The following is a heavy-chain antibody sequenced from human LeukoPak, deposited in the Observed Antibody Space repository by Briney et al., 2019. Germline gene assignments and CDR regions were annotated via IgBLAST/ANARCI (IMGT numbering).Heavy chain of an antibody. Sequence: SETLSLTCTVSGGSISSYYWSWIRQPAGKGLEWIGRIYTSGSTNYNPSLKSRVTMSVDTSKNQFSLKLSSVTAADTAVYYCARGANYYDSSAYRGVWFDPWGQGTLVTVSS. CDR1: GGSISSYY. CDR2: IYTSGST. V-gene: IGHV4-4*07. D-gene: IGHD3-22*01. J-gene: IGHJ5*02. CDR3: ARGANYYDSSAYRGVWFDP.